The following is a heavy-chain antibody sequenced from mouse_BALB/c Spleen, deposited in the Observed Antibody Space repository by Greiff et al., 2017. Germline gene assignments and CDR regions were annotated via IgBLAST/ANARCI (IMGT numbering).Heavy chain of an antibody. D-gene: IGHD1-1*01. V-gene: IGHV1S34*01. CDR2: ISCYNGAT. CDR1: GYSFTGYY. Sequence: LVKTGASVKISCKASGYSFTGYYMHWVKQSHGKSLEWIGYISCYNGATSYNQKFKGKATFTVDTSSSTAYMQFNSLTSEDSAVYYCARKDYYGSSYDYAMDYWGQGTSVTVSS. J-gene: IGHJ4*01. CDR3: ARKDYYGSSYDYAMDY.